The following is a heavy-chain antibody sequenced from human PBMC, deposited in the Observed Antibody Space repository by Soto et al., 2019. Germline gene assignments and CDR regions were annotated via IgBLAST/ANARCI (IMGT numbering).Heavy chain of an antibody. CDR2: MYYSGST. Sequence: SETLSLTCTVSGGSISSGGYYWSWIRRPPGKGPEWIAYMYYSGSTYYDPSLKSRVAISVDTSKNQFSLKLSSVTAADTAVYYCARGEGYALDVWGQGTTVTVSS. D-gene: IGHD1-26*01. V-gene: IGHV4-30-4*08. J-gene: IGHJ6*02. CDR3: ARGEGYALDV. CDR1: GGSISSGGYY.